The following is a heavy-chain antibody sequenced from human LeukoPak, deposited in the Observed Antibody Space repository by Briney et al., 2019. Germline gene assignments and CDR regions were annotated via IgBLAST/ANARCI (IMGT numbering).Heavy chain of an antibody. J-gene: IGHJ3*02. D-gene: IGHD7-27*01. CDR1: GYTFIGYY. V-gene: IGHV1-2*06. Sequence: ASVKVSCKASGYTFIGYYIRWVRQAPGQGLEWMGRINPNSGDTNYAQSFQGRVTMTRDTSISTAYMELSRLRSDDTAVYYCALTWGYYAFDIWGQGTMVIVSS. CDR2: INPNSGDT. CDR3: ALTWGYYAFDI.